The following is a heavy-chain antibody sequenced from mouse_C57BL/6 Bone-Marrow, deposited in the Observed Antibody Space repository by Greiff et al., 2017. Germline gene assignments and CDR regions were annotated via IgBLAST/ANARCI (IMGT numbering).Heavy chain of an antibody. D-gene: IGHD2-12*01. CDR2: IYPRSGNT. CDR1: CYTFPSYG. V-gene: IGHV1-81*01. J-gene: IGHJ2*01. CDR3: ALYDEDY. Sequence: VQLPPSGAELAGPGASVKLSCQASCYTFPSYGISWVKQRTGQGLEWIGEIYPRSGNTYYNEKFKGKATLTADKSSSTAYMELRSLTSEDSAVYFCALYDEDYWGQGTTLTVSS.